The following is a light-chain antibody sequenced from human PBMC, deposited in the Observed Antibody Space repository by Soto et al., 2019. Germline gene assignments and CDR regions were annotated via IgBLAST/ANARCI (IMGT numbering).Light chain of an antibody. CDR3: SQFTPSNTWV. J-gene: IGLJ3*02. CDR1: SSDVGAYSY. Sequence: QSVLTQPASVSGSPGQAIAISCTGTSSDVGAYSYVSWYQQHPGNAPKLMIYEVTNRPSGVSNRFSGSKSGNTASLTISGLKDEDEVDYSCSQFTPSNTWVFGGGTKLTVL. CDR2: EVT. V-gene: IGLV2-14*01.